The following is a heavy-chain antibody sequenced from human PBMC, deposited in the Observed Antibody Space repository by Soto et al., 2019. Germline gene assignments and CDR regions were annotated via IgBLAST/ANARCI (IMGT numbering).Heavy chain of an antibody. Sequence: EVQLLESGGGLVQPGGSLRLSCAASGFTFSSYAMSWVRQAPGKGLEWVSAISGSGGSTYYADSVKGRFTISRDNSKNTLYLQMNGLRAEDTAVYYCARPGIAVAGAAPGFDYWGQGTLVTVS. V-gene: IGHV3-23*01. CDR1: GFTFSSYA. CDR2: ISGSGGST. D-gene: IGHD6-19*01. CDR3: ARPGIAVAGAAPGFDY. J-gene: IGHJ4*02.